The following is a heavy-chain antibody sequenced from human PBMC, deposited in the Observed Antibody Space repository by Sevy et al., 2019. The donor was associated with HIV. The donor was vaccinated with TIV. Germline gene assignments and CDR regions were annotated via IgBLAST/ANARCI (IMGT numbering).Heavy chain of an antibody. D-gene: IGHD3-9*01. Sequence: GGSLRLSCAASGFTFSSYWMSWVRQAPGKGLEWVANIKQDGSEKYYVDSVKGRFTIPRDNAKNSLYLQMNSLRAEDTAVYYCARDYDILTGYYIQYYFDYWGQGTLVTVSS. J-gene: IGHJ4*02. CDR1: GFTFSSYW. V-gene: IGHV3-7*03. CDR2: IKQDGSEK. CDR3: ARDYDILTGYYIQYYFDY.